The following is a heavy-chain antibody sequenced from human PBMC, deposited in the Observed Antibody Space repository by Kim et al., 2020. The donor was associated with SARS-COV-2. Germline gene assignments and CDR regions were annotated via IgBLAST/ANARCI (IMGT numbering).Heavy chain of an antibody. D-gene: IGHD3-10*01. J-gene: IGHJ3*02. Sequence: GSLRLSCAASGFTFSSYGMHWVRQAPGKGLEWVAVISYDGSNKYYADSVKGRFTISRDNSKNTLYLQMNSLRAEDTAVYYCAKDFGFGELSGVFVIWGQ. CDR2: ISYDGSNK. V-gene: IGHV3-30*18. CDR1: GFTFSSYG. CDR3: AKDFGFGELSGVFVI.